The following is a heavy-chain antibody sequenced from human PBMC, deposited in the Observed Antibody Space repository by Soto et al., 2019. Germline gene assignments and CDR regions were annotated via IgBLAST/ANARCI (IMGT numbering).Heavy chain of an antibody. CDR3: ARAIYDSSGYYVAGFWFDP. V-gene: IGHV1-69*01. D-gene: IGHD3-22*01. CDR1: GGTFSSYA. J-gene: IGHJ5*02. Sequence: QVQLVQSGAEVKKPGSSVKVSCKASGGTFSSYAISWVRQAPGQGLEWMGGIIPIFGTANYAQKFQGRVTITADESTSTAYMELSSLRSEDTAVYYCARAIYDSSGYYVAGFWFDPWGQGTLVTVSS. CDR2: IIPIFGTA.